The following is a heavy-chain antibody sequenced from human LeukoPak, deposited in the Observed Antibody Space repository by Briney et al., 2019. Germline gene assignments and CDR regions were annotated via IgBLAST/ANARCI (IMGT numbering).Heavy chain of an antibody. D-gene: IGHD3-22*01. CDR3: ARDRLFYFHSPDYRAGYFYAMDV. J-gene: IGHJ6*02. Sequence: PGGALGLSCSASGFPFNTYPMHWVRQSPGKGLEWVAVTSHDESYKFYAESVKGRFTISRDNSNNTLYLQMNTLRPEDTSVYYCARDRLFYFHSPDYRAGYFYAMDVWGQGTTVTVSS. V-gene: IGHV3-30-3*01. CDR1: GFPFNTYP. CDR2: TSHDESYK.